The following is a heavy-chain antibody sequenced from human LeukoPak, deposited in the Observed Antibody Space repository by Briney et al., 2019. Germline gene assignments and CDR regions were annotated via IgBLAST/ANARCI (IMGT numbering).Heavy chain of an antibody. Sequence: GGSLRLSCAASGFTFSDYYMSWIRQAPGKGLEWVSYISSSGSTIYYADSVKGRFTISRDNAKNSLYLQMNSLRAEDTAVYYCARDSPAKNSGSCSDAFDIWGQGTMVTVSS. D-gene: IGHD1-26*01. CDR1: GFTFSDYY. V-gene: IGHV3-11*04. J-gene: IGHJ3*02. CDR2: ISSSGSTI. CDR3: ARDSPAKNSGSCSDAFDI.